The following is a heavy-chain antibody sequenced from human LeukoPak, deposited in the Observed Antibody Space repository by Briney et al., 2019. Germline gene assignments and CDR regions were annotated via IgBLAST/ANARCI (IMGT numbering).Heavy chain of an antibody. D-gene: IGHD5-12*01. CDR3: ARDERGYSGYRTSRKYNWFDP. Sequence: SETLSLTCAVYGGSFSGYYWSWIRQPPGKGLEWIGEINHSGSTNYNPSLKSRVTISVDTSKNQFSLKLSSVTAADTAVYYCARDERGYSGYRTSRKYNWFDPWGQGTLVTVSS. V-gene: IGHV4-34*01. J-gene: IGHJ5*02. CDR2: INHSGST. CDR1: GGSFSGYY.